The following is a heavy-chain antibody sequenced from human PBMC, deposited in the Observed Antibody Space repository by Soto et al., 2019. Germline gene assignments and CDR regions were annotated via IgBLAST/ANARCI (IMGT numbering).Heavy chain of an antibody. D-gene: IGHD3-16*02. CDR3: AKAFMITFGGVIVIPAPYDY. J-gene: IGHJ4*02. CDR2: ISGSGGST. Sequence: GGSLRLSCAASGFTFSSYAMSWVRQAPGKGLEWVSAISGSGGSTYYADSVKGRFTISRDNSKNTLYLQMNSLRAEDTAVYYCAKAFMITFGGVIVIPAPYDYCGQGTLVTVSS. CDR1: GFTFSSYA. V-gene: IGHV3-23*01.